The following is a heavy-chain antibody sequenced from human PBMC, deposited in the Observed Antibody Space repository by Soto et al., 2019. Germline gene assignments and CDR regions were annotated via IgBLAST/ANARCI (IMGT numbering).Heavy chain of an antibody. CDR1: GYKFGISW. CDR3: ARQLSHICDS. Sequence: PGESLKISCNGVGYKFGISWIGWVLQMPGKGLEWMGIIKPGTSDIRYSPSCRGHVTISADEAVSTAYLQWSSLKASDTAMYYCARQLSHICDSWGQGTLVTVSS. D-gene: IGHD3-3*02. J-gene: IGHJ4*02. V-gene: IGHV5-51*01. CDR2: IKPGTSDI.